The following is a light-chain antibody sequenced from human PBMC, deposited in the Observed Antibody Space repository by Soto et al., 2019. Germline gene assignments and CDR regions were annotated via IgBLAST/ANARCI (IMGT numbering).Light chain of an antibody. Sequence: QSALTQPTSVSGSPGQSITISCTGNHNDIGTYDYVSWYQQHPGRAPRLLIHGVTTRPSGIPGRFSASKSGLTASLTISGLQPEDEADYYCSSLTSNRIYVFGHGTKVTVL. V-gene: IGLV2-14*03. CDR2: GVT. CDR3: SSLTSNRIYV. CDR1: HNDIGTYDY. J-gene: IGLJ1*01.